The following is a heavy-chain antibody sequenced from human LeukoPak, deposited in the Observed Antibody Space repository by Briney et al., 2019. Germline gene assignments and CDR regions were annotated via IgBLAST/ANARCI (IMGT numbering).Heavy chain of an antibody. CDR3: AGSDGSGSYYPTYYFDY. D-gene: IGHD3-10*01. V-gene: IGHV4-61*01. CDR1: SGSISTSNYY. J-gene: IGHJ4*02. CDR2: IYYSGST. Sequence: SETLSLTCTVSSGSISTSNYYWSWIRQPPGKGLEWIGYIYYSGSTNYNPSLKSRVTISVDTSKNQFSLKLSSVTAADTAVYYCAGSDGSGSYYPTYYFDYWGQGTLVTVSS.